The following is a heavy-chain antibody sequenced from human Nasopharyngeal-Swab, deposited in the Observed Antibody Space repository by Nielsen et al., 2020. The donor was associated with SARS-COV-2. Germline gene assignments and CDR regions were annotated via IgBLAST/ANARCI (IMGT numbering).Heavy chain of an antibody. V-gene: IGHV3-30*18. CDR2: ISYDGNNK. CDR3: AKDLAKTVVSATPYYYGMDV. Sequence: VRQAPGKGLEWVSVISYDGNNKYYADSVKGRFTISRDTSKNTLYLQMDSLRAEDTAMYYCAKDLAKTVVSATPYYYGMDVWGQGTTVTVSS. D-gene: IGHD5-12*01. J-gene: IGHJ6*02.